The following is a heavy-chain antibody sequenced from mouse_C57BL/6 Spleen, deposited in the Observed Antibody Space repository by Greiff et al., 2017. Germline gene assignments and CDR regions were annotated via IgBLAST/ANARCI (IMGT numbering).Heavy chain of an antibody. CDR3: ARGTVVSFYD. CDR2: INPSTGGT. CDR1: GYSFTGYY. V-gene: IGHV1-42*01. J-gene: IGHJ2*01. Sequence: EVQLQQSGPELVKPGASVKISCKASGYSFTGYYMNWVKQSPEKSLEWIGEINPSTGGTTYNQKFKAKATLTVDKSSSTAYMQLKSLTSEDSAVYYCARGTVVSFYDWGQSPTLTV. D-gene: IGHD1-1*01.